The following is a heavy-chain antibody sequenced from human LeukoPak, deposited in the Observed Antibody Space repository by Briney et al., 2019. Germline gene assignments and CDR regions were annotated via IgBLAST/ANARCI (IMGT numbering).Heavy chain of an antibody. V-gene: IGHV1-69*05. CDR2: IIPIFGTA. D-gene: IGHD3-10*01. CDR1: GGTFSSYA. J-gene: IGHJ5*02. CDR3: AREGNYYGSGSLIGGYNWFDP. Sequence: ASVKVSCKASGGTFSSYAISWVRQAPGQGLEWMGGIIPIFGTANYAQKFQGRVTITTDESTSTAYMEPSSLRSEDTAVYYCAREGNYYGSGSLIGGYNWFDPWGQGTLVTVSS.